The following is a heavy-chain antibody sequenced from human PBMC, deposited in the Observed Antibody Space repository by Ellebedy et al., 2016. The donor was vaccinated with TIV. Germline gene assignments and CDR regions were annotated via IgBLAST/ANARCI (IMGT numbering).Heavy chain of an antibody. D-gene: IGHD3-10*01. J-gene: IGHJ4*02. V-gene: IGHV3-7*01. CDR3: ARETQNYYGSGSYPDY. CDR2: IKQDGSEK. CDR1: GFTFSSYW. Sequence: GESLKISXAASGFTFSSYWMSWVRQAPGKGLEWVANIKQDGSEKYYVDSVKGRFTISRDNAKNSLYLQMNSLRAEDTAVYYCARETQNYYGSGSYPDYWGQGTLVTVSS.